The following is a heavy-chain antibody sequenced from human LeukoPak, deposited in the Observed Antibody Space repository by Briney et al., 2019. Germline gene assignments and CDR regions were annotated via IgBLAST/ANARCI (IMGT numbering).Heavy chain of an antibody. CDR3: ARSYYDSSGAFDY. CDR1: GFTFNTYA. D-gene: IGHD3-22*01. CDR2: ISGSGSTI. J-gene: IGHJ4*02. V-gene: IGHV3-48*03. Sequence: GGSLRLSCAASGFTFNTYAMTWVRQAPGKGLEWVSGISGSGSTIYYADSVKGRFTISRDNAKNSLYLQMNSLRAEDTAVYYCARSYYDSSGAFDYWGQGTLVTVSS.